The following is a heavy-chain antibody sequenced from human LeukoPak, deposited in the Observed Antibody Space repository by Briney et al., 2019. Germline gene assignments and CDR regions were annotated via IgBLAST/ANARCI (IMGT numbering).Heavy chain of an antibody. D-gene: IGHD1-26*01. CDR1: GGSITTTNW. Sequence: SGTLSLTCAVSGGSITTTNWWSWVRQPPGKGLEWIGEVHLSGANNYNPSLESRVSTSIDKSKNHLSLEVTSVTAADTAIYYCTRESGAFAPFGFWGQGTLLTVSS. CDR2: VHLSGAN. V-gene: IGHV4-4*02. CDR3: TRESGAFAPFGF. J-gene: IGHJ4*02.